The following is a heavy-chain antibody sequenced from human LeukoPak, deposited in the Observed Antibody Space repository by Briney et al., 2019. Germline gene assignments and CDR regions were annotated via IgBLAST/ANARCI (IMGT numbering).Heavy chain of an antibody. CDR1: GGSISTSTYY. CDR3: ARLTFHYYFDY. D-gene: IGHD2/OR15-2a*01. V-gene: IGHV4-39*01. Sequence: PSETLSLTCTVSGGSISTSTYYWGWIRRPPGKGLEWIGSIYYSGSTYYSSSLKSRVTISVDTSRNQFSLRLSSMSAADTAVYYCARLTFHYYFDYWGQGALVTVSS. J-gene: IGHJ4*02. CDR2: IYYSGST.